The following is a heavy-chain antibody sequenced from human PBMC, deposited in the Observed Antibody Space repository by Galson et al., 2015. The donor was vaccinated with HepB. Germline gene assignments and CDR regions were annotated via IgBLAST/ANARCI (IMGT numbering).Heavy chain of an antibody. CDR3: ARDGARRFYNWFDP. J-gene: IGHJ5*02. CDR1: GYNFTNYA. Sequence: QSGAEVKKPGESLKISCKASGYNFTNYAMNWVRQAPGQGLEWMGWINTNTGNPTYAQGFTGRFVFSLDTSVSTAFLQIRSLKAEDTAVYYCARDGARRFYNWFDPWGQGTLVTVSS. CDR2: INTNTGNP. D-gene: IGHD1-14*01. V-gene: IGHV7-4-1*02.